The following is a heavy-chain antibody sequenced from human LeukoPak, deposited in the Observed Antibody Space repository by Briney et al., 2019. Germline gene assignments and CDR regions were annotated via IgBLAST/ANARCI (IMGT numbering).Heavy chain of an antibody. V-gene: IGHV5-51*01. D-gene: IGHD3-3*01. CDR2: IYPGDSDT. CDR3: ARLNGRSGYYSDY. CDR1: GYSFTNYW. Sequence: GESLKISCRGSGYSFTNYWIGWVRQMPGNGLECVGLIYPGDSDTRYSPSFQGQVTISADKSITTAYLQWSSLKASDTAIYYCARLNGRSGYYSDYWGQGTLVTVSS. J-gene: IGHJ4*02.